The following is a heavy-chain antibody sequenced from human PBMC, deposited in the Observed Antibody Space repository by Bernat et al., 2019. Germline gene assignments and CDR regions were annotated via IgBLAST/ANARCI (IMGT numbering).Heavy chain of an antibody. D-gene: IGHD3-22*01. V-gene: IGHV4-39*07. CDR3: ARDRAMYYYDSSGYSNDAFDI. J-gene: IGHJ3*02. Sequence: QLQLQESGPGLVKPSETLSLTCTVSGGSISSSSYYWGWIRQPPGKGLEWIGSIYTSGSTNYNPSLKSRVTISVDTSKNQFSLKLSSVTAADTAVYYCARDRAMYYYDSSGYSNDAFDIWGQGTMVTIPS. CDR2: IYTSGST. CDR1: GGSISSSSYY.